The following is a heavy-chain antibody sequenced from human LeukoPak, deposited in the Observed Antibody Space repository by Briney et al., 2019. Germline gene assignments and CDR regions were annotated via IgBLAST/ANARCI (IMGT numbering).Heavy chain of an antibody. CDR1: GGSISSGSYY. CDR3: ASSRNVDQFDI. D-gene: IGHD3/OR15-3a*01. Sequence: KASETLSLTCAVSGGSISSGSYYWGWIRQHPGKGLEWIGSIYYSGSTYYNPSLKSRLTISKDTSKNQFSLNLSSVTAADTAVYFCASSRNVDQFDIWGQGTMVTVSS. J-gene: IGHJ3*02. V-gene: IGHV4-31*11. CDR2: IYYSGST.